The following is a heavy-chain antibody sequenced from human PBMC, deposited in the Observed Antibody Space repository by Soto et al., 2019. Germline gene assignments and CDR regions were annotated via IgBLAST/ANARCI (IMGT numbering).Heavy chain of an antibody. CDR2: IYYTGST. D-gene: IGHD3-22*01. CDR1: GGSISSSSYY. J-gene: IGHJ4*02. Sequence: TLSLTCTVSGGSISSSSYYWGWIRQPPGKGLEWIGSIYYTGSTYYNPSLKSRVTISVDTSKNQFSLKLSSVTAADTAVYYCARQRRYYYDSSGYPDYWGQGTLVTVSS. V-gene: IGHV4-39*01. CDR3: ARQRRYYYDSSGYPDY.